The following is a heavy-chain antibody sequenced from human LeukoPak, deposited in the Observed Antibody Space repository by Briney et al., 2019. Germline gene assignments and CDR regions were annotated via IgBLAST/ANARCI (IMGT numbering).Heavy chain of an antibody. D-gene: IGHD2-2*02. V-gene: IGHV3-11*04. CDR2: ISSSGSTI. CDR1: GFTFSDYY. CDR3: ARDVDVVPAAIPGY. Sequence: GGSLRLSCAASGFTFSDYYMSWNRQAPGKGLEWVSYISSSGSTIYYADSVKGRFTISRDNAKNSLYLQMNSLRAEDTAVYYCARDVDVVPAAIPGYWGQGTLVTVSS. J-gene: IGHJ4*02.